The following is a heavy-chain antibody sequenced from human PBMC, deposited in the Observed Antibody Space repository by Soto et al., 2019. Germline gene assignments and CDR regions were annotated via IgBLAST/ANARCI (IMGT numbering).Heavy chain of an antibody. V-gene: IGHV1-46*01. CDR2: INPGGDPI. D-gene: IGHD3-10*01. Sequence: QVQLVQSGAEVKEPGASVKVSCTASGYIFTSFYIHWVRQAPGQGLEWMALINPGGDPISYAQRFQGRVTVTRDTSTGTVYMEVNSLTSDDTAIYYCARAIRGTTSPGFEIWGQGTMVTVSA. J-gene: IGHJ3*02. CDR3: ARAIRGTTSPGFEI. CDR1: GYIFTSFY.